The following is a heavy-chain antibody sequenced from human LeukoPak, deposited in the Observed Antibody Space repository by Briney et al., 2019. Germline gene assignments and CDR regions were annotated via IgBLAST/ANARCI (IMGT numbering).Heavy chain of an antibody. CDR3: ASSPSPPHGAFDV. CDR1: GYSFTSYW. Sequence: KGGESLKISCKGSGYSFTSYWIGWVRQMPGKGLEWMGIIYPGDSDTRYSPSFQGQVTISADKSISTAYLQWSSLKASDTAMYYCASSPSPPHGAFDVWGQGTMVTVSS. J-gene: IGHJ3*01. CDR2: IYPGDSDT. V-gene: IGHV5-51*01.